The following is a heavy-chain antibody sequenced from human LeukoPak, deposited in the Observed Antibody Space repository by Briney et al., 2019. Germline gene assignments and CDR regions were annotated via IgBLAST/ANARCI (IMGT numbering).Heavy chain of an antibody. CDR1: GYTFTSYA. CDR3: ARVRLLWFGESLYYYYGMDV. Sequence: ASVKVSCKASGYTFTSYAMHWVRQAPGQRLEWMGWINAGNGNTKYSQKFQGRVTITRDTSASTAYMELSSLRSEDTAVYYCARVRLLWFGESLYYYYGMDVWGQGTTVTVSS. D-gene: IGHD3-10*01. CDR2: INAGNGNT. J-gene: IGHJ6*02. V-gene: IGHV1-3*01.